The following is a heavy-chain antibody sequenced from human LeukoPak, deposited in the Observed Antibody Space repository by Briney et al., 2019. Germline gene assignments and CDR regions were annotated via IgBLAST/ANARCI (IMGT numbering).Heavy chain of an antibody. Sequence: GGSLRLSCGASGFTVSNHHMSWIRQAPGKGLEWVSYISSSSSYTNYADSVKGRFTISRDNAKNSLYLQMNSLRAEDTAVYYCARVGTAESDAFDIWGQGTMVTVSS. CDR2: ISSSSSYT. CDR3: ARVGTAESDAFDI. CDR1: GFTVSNHH. J-gene: IGHJ3*02. D-gene: IGHD1-1*01. V-gene: IGHV3-11*05.